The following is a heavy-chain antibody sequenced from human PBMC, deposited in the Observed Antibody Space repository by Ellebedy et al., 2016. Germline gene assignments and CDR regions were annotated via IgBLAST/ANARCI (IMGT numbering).Heavy chain of an antibody. J-gene: IGHJ4*02. Sequence: SETLSLTCTVSGGSVSSGSYYWSWIRQPPGKGLEWIGYIYYSGSTNYNPSLKSRVTISVDTSKNQFSLKLSSVTAADTAVYYCARSPGSSGWYLGRYYFDYWGQGTLVTVSS. V-gene: IGHV4-61*01. D-gene: IGHD6-19*01. CDR2: IYYSGST. CDR3: ARSPGSSGWYLGRYYFDY. CDR1: GGSVSSGSYY.